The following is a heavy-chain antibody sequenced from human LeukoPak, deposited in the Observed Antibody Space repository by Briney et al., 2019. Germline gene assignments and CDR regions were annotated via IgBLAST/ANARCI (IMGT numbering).Heavy chain of an antibody. J-gene: IGHJ4*02. CDR3: ARELTYSDY. Sequence: GGSLRLSCAASRFTFSSYAMNWVRQAPGKGLEWVSSISRSSNYIYYADSVKGRFTISRDNAKNSLYLQMNSLRADDTAVYYCARELTYSDYWGQGTLVTVSS. V-gene: IGHV3-21*01. D-gene: IGHD3-9*01. CDR2: ISRSSNYI. CDR1: RFTFSSYA.